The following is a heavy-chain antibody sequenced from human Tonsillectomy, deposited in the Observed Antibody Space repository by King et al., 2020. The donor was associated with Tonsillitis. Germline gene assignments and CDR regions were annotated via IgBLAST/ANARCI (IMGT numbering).Heavy chain of an antibody. CDR1: GYTFTGYY. D-gene: IGHD3-10*01. Sequence: VQLVQSGAEVKKPGASVKVSCKASGYTFTGYYMHWVRQAPGQGLEWMGWINPNSGGTNYAQKFQGRVTMTRDTSISTAYMELSRLRSDDTAVYYCARIGQITMVRGVDYYYYGMDVWGQGTTVTVSS. CDR2: INPNSGGT. CDR3: ARIGQITMVRGVDYYYYGMDV. J-gene: IGHJ6*02. V-gene: IGHV1-2*02.